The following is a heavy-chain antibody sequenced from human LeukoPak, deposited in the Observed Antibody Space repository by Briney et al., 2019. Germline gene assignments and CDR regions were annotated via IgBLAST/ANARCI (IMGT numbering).Heavy chain of an antibody. CDR3: VLTYYYGMDV. J-gene: IGHJ6*02. V-gene: IGHV3-13*01. Sequence: GGSLRLSCAASGFTFSSYDMHWVRQGTGKGLGWVSAIGSAGDTYYAGSVKGRFTISRESAKKSLYLHMNSLRAGDTAVYYCVLTYYYGMDVWGQGTTVTVSS. CDR1: GFTFSSYD. D-gene: IGHD2-15*01. CDR2: IGSAGDT.